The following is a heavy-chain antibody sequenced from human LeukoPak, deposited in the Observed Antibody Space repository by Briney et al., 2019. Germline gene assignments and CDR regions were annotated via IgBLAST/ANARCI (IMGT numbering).Heavy chain of an antibody. CDR2: INHSGST. J-gene: IGHJ4*02. CDR3: ARHVRYFDWLLSLDY. V-gene: IGHV4-34*01. Sequence: SETLSLTCAVYGGSFSGYYWSWIRQPPGKGLEWIGEINHSGSTNYNPSLKSRVTISVDTSKNQFSLKLSSVTAADTAVYYCARHVRYFDWLLSLDYWGQGTLVTVSS. D-gene: IGHD3-9*01. CDR1: GGSFSGYY.